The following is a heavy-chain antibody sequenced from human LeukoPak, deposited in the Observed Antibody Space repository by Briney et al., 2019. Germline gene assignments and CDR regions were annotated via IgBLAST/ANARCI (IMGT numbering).Heavy chain of an antibody. CDR2: IYTSGST. V-gene: IGHV4-4*07. Sequence: PSETLSLTCTASGGSISSYYWSWIRQPAGKGLEWIGRIYTSGSTNYNPSLKSRVTMSVDTSKNQFSLKLSSVTAADTAVYYCARAYSSSWYDSGLFDPWGQGTLVTVSS. D-gene: IGHD6-13*01. CDR1: GGSISSYY. J-gene: IGHJ5*02. CDR3: ARAYSSSWYDSGLFDP.